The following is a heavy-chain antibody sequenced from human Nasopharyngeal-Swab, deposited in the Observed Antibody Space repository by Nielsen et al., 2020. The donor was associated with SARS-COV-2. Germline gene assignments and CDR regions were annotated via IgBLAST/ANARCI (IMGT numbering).Heavy chain of an antibody. CDR2: IYSRGET. V-gene: IGHV3-53*01. J-gene: IGHJ4*02. CDR1: GFSVSYNY. Sequence: GGSLRLSCEVSGFSVSYNYMSWVRQAPGKGLEWVAVIYSRGETHYTDSVRGRFTISRDNPKNMVNLQLNSLRAEDTAVYYCARMDFIASRDYWGQGTLVTVSS. CDR3: ARMDFIASRDY. D-gene: IGHD6-13*01.